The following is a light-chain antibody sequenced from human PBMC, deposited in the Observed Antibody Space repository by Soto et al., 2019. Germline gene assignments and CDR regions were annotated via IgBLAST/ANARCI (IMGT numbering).Light chain of an antibody. CDR3: SSYTTTSTYV. CDR2: EVT. V-gene: IGLV2-14*01. Sequence: QSALTQPPSASGSPGQSVTISCTGSSSDVGGYNYVSWYQQHPGKAPKLIIYEVTNRPSGVSHRFSGSKSGNTASLTISGLQAEDEADYYCSSYTTTSTYVFGTGTKVTVL. J-gene: IGLJ1*01. CDR1: SSDVGGYNY.